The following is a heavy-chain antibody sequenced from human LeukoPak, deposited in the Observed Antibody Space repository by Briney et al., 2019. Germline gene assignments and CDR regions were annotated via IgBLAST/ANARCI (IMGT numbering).Heavy chain of an antibody. Sequence: SETLSLTCAVYGGSFSGYYWSWIRQPPGKGLEWIGEINHSGSTNYNPSLKSRVTISVDTPKNQFSLKLSSVTAADTAVYYCARKGPYNTHYDSSGSRSGSYYFDYWGHGTLVTVSS. CDR1: GGSFSGYY. V-gene: IGHV4-34*01. CDR2: INHSGST. CDR3: ARKGPYNTHYDSSGSRSGSYYFDY. D-gene: IGHD3-22*01. J-gene: IGHJ4*01.